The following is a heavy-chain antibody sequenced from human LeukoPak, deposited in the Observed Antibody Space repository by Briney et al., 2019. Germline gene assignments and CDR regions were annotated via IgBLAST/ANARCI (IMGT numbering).Heavy chain of an antibody. D-gene: IGHD3-10*01. CDR2: IKQDGSEK. V-gene: IGHV3-7*01. CDR3: ARSYYGSGSYLREVNFDY. Sequence: GGSLRLSCAASGFTFSSHWMSWVRQAPGKGLEWVANIKQDGSEKYYVDSVKGRFTISRDNSKNTLYLQMNSLRAEDTAVYYCARSYYGSGSYLREVNFDYWGQGTLVTVSS. CDR1: GFTFSSHW. J-gene: IGHJ4*02.